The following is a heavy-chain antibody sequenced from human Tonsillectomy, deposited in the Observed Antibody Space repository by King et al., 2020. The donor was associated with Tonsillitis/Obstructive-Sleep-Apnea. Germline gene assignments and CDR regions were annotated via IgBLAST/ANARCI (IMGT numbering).Heavy chain of an antibody. D-gene: IGHD1-14*01. J-gene: IGHJ6*03. CDR1: GFTFSNHG. CDR3: ARSPPNHYYYSYYLDV. Sequence: VQLVESGGGVVQPGRSLRLSCAASGFTFSNHGMHWVRQAPGKGLECVAIISYDGSNKYYADSVKGRFTISRDNSKNLLYLQMNSLRAEDTAVYYCARSPPNHYYYSYYLDVWGKGTTVTVSS. V-gene: IGHV3-30*03. CDR2: ISYDGSNK.